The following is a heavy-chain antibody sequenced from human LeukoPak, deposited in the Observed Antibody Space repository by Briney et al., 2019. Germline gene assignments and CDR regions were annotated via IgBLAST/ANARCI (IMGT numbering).Heavy chain of an antibody. CDR2: ISAYNGNT. CDR1: GYTFTSYC. Sequence: ASVKVSCKASGYTFTSYCISWLRQAPRQALEWMGWISAYNGNTNYAQKVQGRVTMTTDTSPSTAYMELRSLRSDDTAVYYCARPRFLESGLDAFDIWGQGTMVTVSS. J-gene: IGHJ3*02. V-gene: IGHV1-18*01. CDR3: ARPRFLESGLDAFDI. D-gene: IGHD3-3*01.